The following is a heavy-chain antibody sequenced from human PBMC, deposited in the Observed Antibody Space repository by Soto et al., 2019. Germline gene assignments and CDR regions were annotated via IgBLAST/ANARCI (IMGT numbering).Heavy chain of an antibody. J-gene: IGHJ2*01. CDR3: AAHLKTTATAYWYFDL. CDR2: INHSGST. D-gene: IGHD4-17*01. Sequence: QVHLQQWGAGLLKPSETLSLTCAVYGGSFSGYYWSWIRQPPGKGLEWIGEINHSGSTNFNPSLKSRVSISVDTSKKQFSLKLSSVTAADTAVYYCAAHLKTTATAYWYFDLWGRGTLVTVSS. CDR1: GGSFSGYY. V-gene: IGHV4-34*01.